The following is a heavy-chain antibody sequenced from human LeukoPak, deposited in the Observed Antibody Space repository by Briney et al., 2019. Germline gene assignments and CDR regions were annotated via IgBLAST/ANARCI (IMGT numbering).Heavy chain of an antibody. CDR2: ISGGGDRT. CDR1: GFMFASVG. V-gene: IGHV3-23*01. J-gene: IGHJ4*02. CDR3: ARESISVSEVDFGY. D-gene: IGHD6-6*01. Sequence: GGTLRLSCVASGFMFASVGMNWVRKAPGKGLEWVSSISGGGDRTYYADSVKGRFTISRDNSKNTLYLQMNSLRAEDTAVYYCARESISVSEVDFGYWGQGTLVTVSS.